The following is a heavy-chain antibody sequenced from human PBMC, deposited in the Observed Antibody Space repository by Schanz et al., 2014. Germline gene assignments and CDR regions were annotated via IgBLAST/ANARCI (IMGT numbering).Heavy chain of an antibody. D-gene: IGHD1-26*01. Sequence: QVQLVESGGGVGQPGRSLRLSCAASGFMFSSYGMHWVRQAPGKGLEWVGVISYDGSKKSYADSVKGRFTISRDNSKNTLFLQMNSLRAEDTAVYYCARDHTTESYYSAGPPIDYWGQGTLLTVSS. J-gene: IGHJ4*02. CDR1: GFMFSSYG. CDR3: ARDHTTESYYSAGPPIDY. CDR2: ISYDGSKK. V-gene: IGHV3-33*08.